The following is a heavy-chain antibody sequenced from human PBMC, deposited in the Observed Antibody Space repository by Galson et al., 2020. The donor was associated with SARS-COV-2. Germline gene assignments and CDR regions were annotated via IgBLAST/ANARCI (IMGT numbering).Heavy chain of an antibody. CDR1: GFNFSDYA. J-gene: IGHJ6*02. Sequence: GGSLRLSCAAAGFNFSDYAVSWVRQAPGKGLEWVSAITISGGSTYYADSAKGRFTISRDKSKNTLYLQMNSLGAEDTTIYYCAKERSSSSGWGYRREVWGQRTTVAVSS. CDR2: ITISGGST. D-gene: IGHD6-6*01. CDR3: AKERSSSSGWGYRREV. V-gene: IGHV3-23*01.